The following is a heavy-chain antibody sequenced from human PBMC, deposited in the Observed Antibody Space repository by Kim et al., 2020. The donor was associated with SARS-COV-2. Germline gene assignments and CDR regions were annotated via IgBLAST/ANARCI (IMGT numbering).Heavy chain of an antibody. Sequence: GRFTISRDNSKNTLYLQMNSLRAEDTVVYYCARDMAYYDILTGYYYGMDVWGQGTTVTVSS. CDR3: ARDMAYYDILTGYYYGMDV. J-gene: IGHJ6*02. V-gene: IGHV3-30*01. D-gene: IGHD3-9*01.